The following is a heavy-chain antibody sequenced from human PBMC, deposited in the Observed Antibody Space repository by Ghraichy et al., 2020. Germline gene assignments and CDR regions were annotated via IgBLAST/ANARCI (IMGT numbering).Heavy chain of an antibody. V-gene: IGHV3-33*01. D-gene: IGHD6-13*01. CDR3: ARERPLQDSSRWPPGRY. Sequence: GGSLRLSCAASGFTFSRYGMHWVRQAPGKGLEWVAVIWYDGRKKYYGESVKGRFTIARDNSKNTLYLQMNSLRAEDTAVYYCARERPLQDSSRWPPGRYLGQGTLLTFSS. CDR1: GFTFSRYG. CDR2: IWYDGRKK. J-gene: IGHJ4*02.